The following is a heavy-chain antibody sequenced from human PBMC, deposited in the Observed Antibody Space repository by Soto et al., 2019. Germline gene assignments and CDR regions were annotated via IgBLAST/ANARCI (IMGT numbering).Heavy chain of an antibody. V-gene: IGHV3-9*01. CDR3: AKDIYDILTGYSRGDGLDL. J-gene: IGHJ3*01. CDR1: GFKFDDYA. CDR2: ISWKSGSM. Sequence: EVQLVESGGDLVQPGRSLRLACIASGFKFDDYAMHWVRQAPGKGLEWVSGISWKSGSMNYADSVKGRFTISRDNAKNSLYLQMNSLRSEDTALYYCAKDIYDILTGYSRGDGLDLWGHGTMVTVSS. D-gene: IGHD3-9*01.